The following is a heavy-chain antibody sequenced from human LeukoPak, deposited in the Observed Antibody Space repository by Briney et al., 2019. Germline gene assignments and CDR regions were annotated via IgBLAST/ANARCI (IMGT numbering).Heavy chain of an antibody. CDR2: IKQDGSEK. D-gene: IGHD1-7*01. V-gene: IGHV3-7*01. CDR3: ARTGGPELELTADY. Sequence: GGSLRLSCAASGFTFSSYWMSWVRQAPGKGLEWVANIKQDGSEKYYVDSVKGRFTISRDNAKNSLYLQMNSLRAEDTAVYYCARTGGPELELTADYWGQGTLVTVSS. J-gene: IGHJ4*02. CDR1: GFTFSSYW.